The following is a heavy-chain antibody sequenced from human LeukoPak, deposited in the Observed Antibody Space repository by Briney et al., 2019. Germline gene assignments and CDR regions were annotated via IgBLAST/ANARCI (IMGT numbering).Heavy chain of an antibody. J-gene: IGHJ5*02. V-gene: IGHV4-4*07. CDR2: IYTSGST. D-gene: IGHD3-3*01. CDR3: ARGPYYDFWSGYPARNWFDP. Sequence: SETLSLTCTVSGGSISSYYWSWIRQPAGKGLEWIGRIYTSGSTNYNPSLKSRVTISVDKSKNQFSLKLSSVTAADTAVYYCARGPYYDFWSGYPARNWFDPWGQATLVTVSA. CDR1: GGSISSYY.